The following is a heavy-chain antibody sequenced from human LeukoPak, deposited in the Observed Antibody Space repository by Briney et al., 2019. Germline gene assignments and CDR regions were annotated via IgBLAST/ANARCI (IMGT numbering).Heavy chain of an antibody. V-gene: IGHV4-4*09. D-gene: IGHD3-3*01. CDR2: IHTSGSN. CDR1: GGSFSGCY. Sequence: SETLSLTCAVYGGSFSGCYWSWIRQPPGKGLEWIGYIHTSGSNNQYPSLKSRVTISVDKSKNHFSLRLTSVTAADTAVYYCARLSAAVHLGAFDLWGQETMVTVSS. CDR3: ARLSAAVHLGAFDL. J-gene: IGHJ3*01.